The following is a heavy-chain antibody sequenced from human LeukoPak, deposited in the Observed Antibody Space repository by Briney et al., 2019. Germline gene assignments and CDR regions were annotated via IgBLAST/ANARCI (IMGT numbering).Heavy chain of an antibody. J-gene: IGHJ6*02. CDR3: ARDRVGDLQAAAGQYYYYYYGMDV. Sequence: SETLSLTCTVSGDSVRTSNYYWSWIRQPPGKGLEWIGYIHYSGNTNYNTTLKSRVTISVDTSKSQFSLKLSSVTAADTAVYYCARDRVGDLQAAAGQYYYYYYGMDVWGQGTTVTVSS. D-gene: IGHD6-13*01. CDR1: GDSVRTSNYY. CDR2: IHYSGNT. V-gene: IGHV4-61*01.